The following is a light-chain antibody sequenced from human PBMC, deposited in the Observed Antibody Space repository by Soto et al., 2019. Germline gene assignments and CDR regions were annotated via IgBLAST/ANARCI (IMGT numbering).Light chain of an antibody. J-gene: IGKJ1*01. CDR2: LGS. CDR1: LSLLHINGYNY. V-gene: IGKV2-28*01. CDR3: MQALQSPWT. Sequence: DIVMTQSALSLSVTPGEPASISCRSSLSLLHINGYNYLDWYLQKPGQSPQLLIYLGSNRASGVPDRFSGSGSGTDFTLKISRVEAEDVGVYYCMQALQSPWTFGQRTKVEIK.